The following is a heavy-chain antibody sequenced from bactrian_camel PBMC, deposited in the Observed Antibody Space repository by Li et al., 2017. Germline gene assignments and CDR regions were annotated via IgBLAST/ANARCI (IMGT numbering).Heavy chain of an antibody. D-gene: IGHD2*01. Sequence: HVQLVESGGGSVQAGGSLRLSCVASGYYEGLHCMAWFRQGPGNKREGVAMIDTSGHRTYYADSVNGRFTDSQDNAKATVYLQMNSLAPEDTALYYCAASRADGSCQRRDLVTYWGQGTQVTV. CDR3: AASRADGSCQRRDLVTY. V-gene: IGHV3S63*01. CDR2: IDTSGHRT. J-gene: IGHJ4*01. CDR1: GYYEGLHC.